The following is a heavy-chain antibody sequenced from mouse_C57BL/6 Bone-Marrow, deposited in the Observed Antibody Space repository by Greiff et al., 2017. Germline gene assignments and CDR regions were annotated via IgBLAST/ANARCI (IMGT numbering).Heavy chain of an antibody. J-gene: IGHJ3*01. CDR1: GFNIKDYY. V-gene: IGHV14-1*01. D-gene: IGHD1-1*01. Sequence: VQLQQSGAELVRPGASVKLSCTASGFNIKDYYMHWVKQRPEQGLEWIGRIDPEDGDTEYAPKFQGKATMTADTSSNTAYLQLSSLTSEDTAVYYCTPFITTVVPLAYWGQGTLVTVSA. CDR3: TPFITTVVPLAY. CDR2: IDPEDGDT.